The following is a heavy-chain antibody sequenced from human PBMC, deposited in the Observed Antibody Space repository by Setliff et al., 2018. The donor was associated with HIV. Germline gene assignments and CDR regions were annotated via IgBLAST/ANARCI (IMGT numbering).Heavy chain of an antibody. V-gene: IGHV4-59*01. CDR3: ARGAELLWFGELHNIPYLDY. CDR1: GGSFSGYC. J-gene: IGHJ4*02. D-gene: IGHD3-10*01. Sequence: KPSETLSLTCAVYGGSFSGYCWSWIRQPPGKGLEWIGYIYYSGSTNYNPSLKSRVTISVDTSKNQFSLKLSSVTAADTAVYYCARGAELLWFGELHNIPYLDYWGQGTLVTVSS. CDR2: IYYSGST.